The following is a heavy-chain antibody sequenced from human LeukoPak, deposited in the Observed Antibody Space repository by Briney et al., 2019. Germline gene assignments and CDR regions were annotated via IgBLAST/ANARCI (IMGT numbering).Heavy chain of an antibody. CDR2: IYYSGST. V-gene: IGHV4-39*01. CDR1: GGSISSSSYY. Sequence: SETLSLTCTVSGGSISSSSYYWGWIRQPPGKGLEWIGSIYYSGSTYYNPSPKSRVTISVDTSKNQFSLKLSSVTAADTAVYYCARHPSRSIAARRAYWGQGTLVTVSS. CDR3: ARHPSRSIAARRAY. D-gene: IGHD6-6*01. J-gene: IGHJ4*02.